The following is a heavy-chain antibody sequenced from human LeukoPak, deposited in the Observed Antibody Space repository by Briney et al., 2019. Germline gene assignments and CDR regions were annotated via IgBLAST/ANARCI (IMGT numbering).Heavy chain of an antibody. D-gene: IGHD2-21*02. J-gene: IGHJ4*02. CDR2: ISAYNGNT. CDR3: ARVYGAYCGGDCYLDWIFDY. V-gene: IGHV1-18*01. CDR1: GYTFTSYG. Sequence: ASVKVSCKASGYTFTSYGISWVRQAPGQGLEWTGWISAYNGNTNYAQKLQGRVTMTTDTSTSTAYMELRSLRSDDTAVYYCARVYGAYCGGDCYLDWIFDYWGQGTLVTVSS.